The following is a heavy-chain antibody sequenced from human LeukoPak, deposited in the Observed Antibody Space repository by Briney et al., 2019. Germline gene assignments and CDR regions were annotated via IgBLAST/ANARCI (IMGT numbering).Heavy chain of an antibody. Sequence: GGSLRLSCAASGFTFSSYGMQWVRQAPGKGLEWVAFIWCDGSNKYYADSVKGRFTISRDNSKNTLYLQMNSLRAEDTAVYYCAKDLGGYCSSTSCSIFDYWGQGTLVTVSS. J-gene: IGHJ4*02. CDR2: IWCDGSNK. CDR3: AKDLGGYCSSTSCSIFDY. V-gene: IGHV3-30*02. D-gene: IGHD2-2*01. CDR1: GFTFSSYG.